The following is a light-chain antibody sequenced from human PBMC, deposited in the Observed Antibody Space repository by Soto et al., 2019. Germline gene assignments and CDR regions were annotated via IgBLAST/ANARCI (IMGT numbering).Light chain of an antibody. CDR2: AAS. J-gene: IGKJ2*01. CDR1: PTMSTY. CDR3: RQSHGIPYI. Sequence: DIQMTQPPSSLSASVGGRITITCPASPTMSTYLNSYQQKPGKAPTLLISAASRLRGGVPSRLSGSGSGTEFTLTISSLQTEDFATYYFRQSHGIPYIFGQGTKVEI. V-gene: IGKV1-39*01.